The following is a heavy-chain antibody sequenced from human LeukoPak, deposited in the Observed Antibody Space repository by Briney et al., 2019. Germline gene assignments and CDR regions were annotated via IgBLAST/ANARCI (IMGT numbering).Heavy chain of an antibody. CDR1: GGSISSYY. J-gene: IGHJ2*01. CDR3: ARVRVSGGYWYFDL. CDR2: IYYSGST. Sequence: SETLSLTCTVSGGSISSYYWSWIRQPPGKGLEWIGYIYYSGSTNYNPSLKSQVTISVDTSKNQFSLKLSSVTAADTAVYYCARVRVSGGYWYFDLWGRGTLVTVSS. V-gene: IGHV4-59*01. D-gene: IGHD6-19*01.